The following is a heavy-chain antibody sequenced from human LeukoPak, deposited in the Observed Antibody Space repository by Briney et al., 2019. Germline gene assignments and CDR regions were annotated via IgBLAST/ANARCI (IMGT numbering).Heavy chain of an antibody. CDR3: ARGPPYGSRSDYFDY. Sequence: GGSLRLSCAVSGFTFKLYWMHWVRQAPGKGPVWVSRINDDGSDTTYADSVKGRFTISRDDAKNMLFLQMNSLRVEDTAVYYCARGPPYGSRSDYFDYWGQGTLVTVSA. V-gene: IGHV3-74*01. CDR1: GFTFKLYW. D-gene: IGHD3-10*01. CDR2: INDDGSDT. J-gene: IGHJ4*02.